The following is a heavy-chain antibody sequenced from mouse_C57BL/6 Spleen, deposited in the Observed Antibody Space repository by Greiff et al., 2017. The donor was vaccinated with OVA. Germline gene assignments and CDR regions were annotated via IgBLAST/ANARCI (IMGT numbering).Heavy chain of an antibody. J-gene: IGHJ1*03. D-gene: IGHD1-1*01. CDR1: GYTFTSYW. Sequence: QVQLQQPGAELVRPGSSVKLSCKASGYTFTSYWMDWVKQRPGQGLEWIGNIYPSDSETHYNQKFKDKATLTVDKSSTTAYMQLSSLTSEDSAVYYGARRPITTVDWYFDVWGTGTTVTVSS. CDR3: ARRPITTVDWYFDV. V-gene: IGHV1-61*01. CDR2: IYPSDSET.